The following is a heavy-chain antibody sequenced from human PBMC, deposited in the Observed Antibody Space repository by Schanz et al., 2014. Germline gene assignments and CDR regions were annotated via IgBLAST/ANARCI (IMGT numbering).Heavy chain of an antibody. J-gene: IGHJ3*02. Sequence: QVQLVQSGGEVKTPGASVKVSCKASGYTFTGYHMHWVRQAPGQGLEWMGRINPNSGATNYAQKFQGRVTMTRDTSISTAYMEMSRLISDDTAVYYCAREMLDIVATMDDDAFDIWGQGTMVTVSS. CDR2: INPNSGAT. CDR1: GYTFTGYH. V-gene: IGHV1-2*06. D-gene: IGHD5-12*01. CDR3: AREMLDIVATMDDDAFDI.